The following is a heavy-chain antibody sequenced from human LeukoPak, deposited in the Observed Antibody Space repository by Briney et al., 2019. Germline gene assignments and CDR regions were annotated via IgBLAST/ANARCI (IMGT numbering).Heavy chain of an antibody. Sequence: SETLSLTCAVYGGSISGYYWSWIRQPPGKGLEWIGEINHSGSTNYNPSLKSRVTISVDTSKNQFSLKLSSVTAADTAVYYCARPRSWYLRDAFDIWGQGTMVTVSS. CDR1: GGSISGYY. CDR3: ARPRSWYLRDAFDI. J-gene: IGHJ3*02. V-gene: IGHV4-34*01. CDR2: INHSGST. D-gene: IGHD6-13*01.